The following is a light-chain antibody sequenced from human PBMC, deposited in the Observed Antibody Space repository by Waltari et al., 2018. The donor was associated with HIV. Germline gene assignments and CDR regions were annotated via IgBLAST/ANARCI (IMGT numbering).Light chain of an antibody. V-gene: IGLV1-40*01. J-gene: IGLJ1*01. Sequence: QSVLTQPPSASGAPGQRVPISCSGSSSHIGSNYVHWYLQLPGTAPKLLIYDNINRPSGFPDRFSASKSGTSASLAITGLQADDEADYYCQSYDNTLSAYVFATGTKVTVL. CDR2: DNI. CDR1: SSHIGSNY. CDR3: QSYDNTLSAYV.